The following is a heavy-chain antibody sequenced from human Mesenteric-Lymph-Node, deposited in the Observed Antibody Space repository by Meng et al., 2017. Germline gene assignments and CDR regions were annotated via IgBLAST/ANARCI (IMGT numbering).Heavy chain of an antibody. J-gene: IGHJ4*02. V-gene: IGHV4-4*02. D-gene: IGHD6-19*01. Sequence: QVQVAVAGPGLGKHSESRSLTCAAPCLYISSSNWWSWVRQPPGKGLEWIGEIYHSGSTNYNPSLKSRVTISVDKSKNQFSLKLSSVTAADTAVYYCASFPPPGKQWLVTDYWGQGTLVTVSS. CDR3: ASFPPPGKQWLVTDY. CDR2: IYHSGST. CDR1: CLYISSSNW.